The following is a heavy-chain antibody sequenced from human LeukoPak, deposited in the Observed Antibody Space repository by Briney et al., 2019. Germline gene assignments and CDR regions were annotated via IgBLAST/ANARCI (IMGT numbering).Heavy chain of an antibody. CDR3: ARDPNGNYVGAFDFQR. CDR2: ISGAGT. J-gene: IGHJ1*01. V-gene: IGHV3-23*01. Sequence: GGSLRLSCAASGFTFSSYAMSWVRQAPGRGLEWVSSISGAGTYYADSVKGRFSISRDNNKNRLYLQMSSLRAEDTAVYYCARDPNGNYVGAFDFQRWGQGTLVTVSS. D-gene: IGHD4-17*01. CDR1: GFTFSSYA.